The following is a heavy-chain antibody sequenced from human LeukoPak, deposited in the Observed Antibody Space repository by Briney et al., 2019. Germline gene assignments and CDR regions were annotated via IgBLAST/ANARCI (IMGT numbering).Heavy chain of an antibody. CDR1: GFTVSSNY. Sequence: PGGSLRLSCAASGFTVSSNYMSWVRQAPGKGLEWVSVIYDGGSTYYADSVKGRFTISRDNSKNTLYLQMNSLRAEDAAVYYCARDITGMGPFDYWGQGTLVTVSS. V-gene: IGHV3-53*01. CDR2: IYDGGST. J-gene: IGHJ4*02. D-gene: IGHD1-20*01. CDR3: ARDITGMGPFDY.